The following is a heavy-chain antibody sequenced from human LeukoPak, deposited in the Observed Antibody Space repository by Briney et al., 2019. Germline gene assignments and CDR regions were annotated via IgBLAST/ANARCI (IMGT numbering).Heavy chain of an antibody. CDR1: GFTFSSYA. CDR3: ARCRGSGTCLKNPLAH. D-gene: IGHD3-10*01. V-gene: IGHV3-23*01. CDR2: ITGSGSRT. J-gene: IGHJ4*02. Sequence: PGGSLRLSCAASGFTFSSYAMTWVRQAPGKGPEWVSAITGSGSRTDYADSVKGRFSISRDNPKNTLYLHLDSLRAEDTAIYYCARCRGSGTCLKNPLAHWGQGILVNVS.